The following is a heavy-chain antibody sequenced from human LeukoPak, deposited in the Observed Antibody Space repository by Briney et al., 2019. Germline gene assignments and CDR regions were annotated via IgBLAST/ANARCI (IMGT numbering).Heavy chain of an antibody. J-gene: IGHJ4*02. CDR2: IDSGSTST. D-gene: IGHD6-19*01. CDR1: GFIFTDYY. V-gene: IGHV3-11*06. Sequence: GGSLRLSCAASGFIFTDYYMSWVRQAPGKGLEWVSSIDSGSTSTKYADSVKGRFSISRDNAKNTLYLHMNSLRAADTAVYYCARGRLSSGWYDDWGQGTLVTVSS. CDR3: ARGRLSSGWYDD.